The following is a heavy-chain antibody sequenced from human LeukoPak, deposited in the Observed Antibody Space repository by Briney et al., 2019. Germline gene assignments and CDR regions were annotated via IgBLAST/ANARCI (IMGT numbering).Heavy chain of an antibody. CDR3: ARSGTAAGTGFDY. CDR2: ISSSSSYI. V-gene: IGHV3-21*04. D-gene: IGHD6-13*01. J-gene: IGHJ4*02. CDR1: GFTFSSYS. Sequence: GGSLRLSSAASGFTFSSYSMNWVRQAPGKGLEWVSSISSSSSYIYYADSVKGRFTISRDNAKNSLYLQMNSLRAEDTAVYYCARSGTAAGTGFDYWGQGTLVTVSS.